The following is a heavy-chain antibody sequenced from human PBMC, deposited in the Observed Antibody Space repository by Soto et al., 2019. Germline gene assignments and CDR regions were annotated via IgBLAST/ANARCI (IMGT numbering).Heavy chain of an antibody. V-gene: IGHV1-2*02. D-gene: IGHD3-10*01. CDR2: INPNSGGT. CDR1: GYTFTGYY. J-gene: IGHJ6*02. Sequence: ASVKVSCKASGYTFTGYYMHWVRQAPGQGLEWMGWINPNSGGTIYAQKFQGRVTMTEDTSTDTAYMELSSLRSEDTAVYYCATKPRYGSGSYRFYGMDVWGQGTTVTVSS. CDR3: ATKPRYGSGSYRFYGMDV.